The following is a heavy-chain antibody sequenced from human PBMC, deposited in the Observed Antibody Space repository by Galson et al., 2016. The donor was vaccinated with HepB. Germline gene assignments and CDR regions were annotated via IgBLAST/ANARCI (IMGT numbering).Heavy chain of an antibody. D-gene: IGHD4-11*01. Sequence: SVKVSCKASGYTFTDDYIHWVRQAPGQGLEWKGWINPYSGDTHYSQKFQGRVTMTRDTSISTAYMDLSRLRSDDTAVYYCARSHPSDYSSVGAYWGQGTLVTVSS. CDR3: ARSHPSDYSSVGAY. CDR2: INPYSGDT. CDR1: GYTFTDDY. V-gene: IGHV1-2*02. J-gene: IGHJ4*02.